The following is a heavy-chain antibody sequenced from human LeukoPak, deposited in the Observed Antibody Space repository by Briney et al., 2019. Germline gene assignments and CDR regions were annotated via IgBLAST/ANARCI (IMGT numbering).Heavy chain of an antibody. Sequence: GGSLRLSCAASGFTFSSYATHWVRQAPGKGLEWVAVISYDGSNKYYADSVKGRFTISRDNSKNTLYLQMNSLRAEDTAVYYCARDLSGGGYNYFDYWGQGTLVTVSS. CDR1: GFTFSSYA. V-gene: IGHV3-30-3*01. D-gene: IGHD5-24*01. CDR2: ISYDGSNK. J-gene: IGHJ4*02. CDR3: ARDLSGGGYNYFDY.